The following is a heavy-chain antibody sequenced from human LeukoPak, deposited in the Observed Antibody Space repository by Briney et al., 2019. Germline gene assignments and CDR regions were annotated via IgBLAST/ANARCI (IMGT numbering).Heavy chain of an antibody. Sequence: GQSLKISCQGSGYIFTSYCIGWVRQMCGRGLELMGMLYPGVSDPRYSPSFQGLITISADRSITTAYLQWSSLKTSDTAIYYCARISQAGPYDAFDVWGQGTMVTVS. CDR3: ARISQAGPYDAFDV. J-gene: IGHJ3*01. CDR1: GYIFTSYC. CDR2: LYPGVSDP. V-gene: IGHV5-51*01. D-gene: IGHD6-19*01.